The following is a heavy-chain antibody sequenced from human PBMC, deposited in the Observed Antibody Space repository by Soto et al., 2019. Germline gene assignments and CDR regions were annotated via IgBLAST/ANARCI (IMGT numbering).Heavy chain of an antibody. Sequence: SQTLSLTCAISGDSVSSNSAAWNWIRQSPSRGLEWLGRTYYRSKWYNDYAVSVKSRITINPDTSKNQFSLQLNSVTPEDTAVYYCARDQGRSYGSGDYYYYGMEVWGQGTTVTVPS. CDR2: TYYRSKWYN. CDR3: ARDQGRSYGSGDYYYYGMEV. CDR1: GDSVSSNSAA. V-gene: IGHV6-1*01. J-gene: IGHJ6*02. D-gene: IGHD3-10*01.